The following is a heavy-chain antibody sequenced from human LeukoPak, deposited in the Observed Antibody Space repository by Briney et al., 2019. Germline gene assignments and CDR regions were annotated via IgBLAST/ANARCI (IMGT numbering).Heavy chain of an antibody. CDR2: INPNSGGT. Sequence: VASVKVSCKASGYTFTGYYMHWVRQAPGQGLEWMGWINPNSGGTNYAQKFQGRVTMTRDTSISTAYMELSRLRSDDTAVYYCARVLGIIAVAGFDYWGQGTLVTVSS. J-gene: IGHJ4*02. CDR1: GYTFTGYY. V-gene: IGHV1-2*02. D-gene: IGHD6-19*01. CDR3: ARVLGIIAVAGFDY.